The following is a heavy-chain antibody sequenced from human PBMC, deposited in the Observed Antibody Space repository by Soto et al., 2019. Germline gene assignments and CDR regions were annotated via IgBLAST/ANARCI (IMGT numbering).Heavy chain of an antibody. CDR1: GYIFTVYY. D-gene: IGHD3-10*01. CDR2: INPNSGGT. J-gene: IGHJ5*02. V-gene: IGHV1-2*02. Sequence: ASVKVSCKASGYIFTVYYMHWVRQAPGQGLEWMGWINPNSGGTNYAQKFQGKVTMTRDTSIRKAYMELSRLRSEDTAVYYCARQRSGSNWLDPWGQGNLVTVSS. CDR3: ARQRSGSNWLDP.